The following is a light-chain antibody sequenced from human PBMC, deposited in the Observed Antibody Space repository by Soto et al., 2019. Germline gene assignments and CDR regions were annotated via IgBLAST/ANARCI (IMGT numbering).Light chain of an antibody. CDR2: EAS. J-gene: IGKJ1*01. CDR1: QSIRYW. Sequence: DIQMTESPATFSASVGGSATITSRASQSIRYWLAWFQQKAGKGPKLLIYEASRLESGVPSRISGSGSGTEFTLTISRLQPEDFATYFCQQYHEYWFGQGTKVDIK. V-gene: IGKV1-5*03. CDR3: QQYHEYW.